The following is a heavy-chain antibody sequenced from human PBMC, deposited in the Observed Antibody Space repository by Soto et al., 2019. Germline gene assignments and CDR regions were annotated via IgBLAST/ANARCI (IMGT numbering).Heavy chain of an antibody. CDR3: ARAAGAFGYYYCYYMDV. Sequence: GGSLRLSCAASGFTFSSYWMSWVRQAPGKGLEWVANIKQDGSEKYYVDSVKGRFTISRDNAKNSLYLQMNSLRAEDTAVYYCARAAGAFGYYYCYYMDVWGKGTTVTVSS. V-gene: IGHV3-7*01. D-gene: IGHD6-13*01. CDR1: GFTFSSYW. CDR2: IKQDGSEK. J-gene: IGHJ6*03.